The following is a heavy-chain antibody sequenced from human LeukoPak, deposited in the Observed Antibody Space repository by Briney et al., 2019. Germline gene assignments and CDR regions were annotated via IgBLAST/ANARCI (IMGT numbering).Heavy chain of an antibody. CDR2: LSYGGSP. CDR3: ARHRDGYFTNFDN. CDR1: VGSISSSNYY. D-gene: IGHD3-22*01. V-gene: IGHV4-39*01. Sequence: SETLSLTCTDSVGSISSSNYYSGWVRQPPGKGLEWIGNLSYGGSPYHNPPLKSRLTISVDTSKNQFSRKLTSVAAAKTPVNYCARHRDGYFTNFDNWGQGTLVTVSS. J-gene: IGHJ4*02.